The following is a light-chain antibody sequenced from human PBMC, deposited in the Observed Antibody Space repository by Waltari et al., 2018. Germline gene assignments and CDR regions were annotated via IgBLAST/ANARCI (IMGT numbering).Light chain of an antibody. Sequence: DIQMTQSPSTLSASVGDRVTITCRASQSVSNWLAWDQQKPGRTPKLLIYQASTLQSGVPARCSGSGAGTEFTLTISSLQPDDFATYYCLQYNTYRTFGEGTKLDIK. CDR3: LQYNTYRT. CDR1: QSVSNW. CDR2: QAS. J-gene: IGKJ1*01. V-gene: IGKV1-5*03.